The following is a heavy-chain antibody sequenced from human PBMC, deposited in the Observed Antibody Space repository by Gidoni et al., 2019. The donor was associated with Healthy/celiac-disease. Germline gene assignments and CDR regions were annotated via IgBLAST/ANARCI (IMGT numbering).Heavy chain of an antibody. J-gene: IGHJ6*02. V-gene: IGHV3-30*18. CDR2: ISYDGSNK. CDR3: AKDLLGYYDSSGYYYYYYGMDV. D-gene: IGHD3-22*01. Sequence: KGLEWVAVISYDGSNKYYADSVKGRFTISRDNSKNTLYLQMNSLRAEDTAVYYCAKDLLGYYDSSGYYYYYYGMDVWGQGTTVTVSS.